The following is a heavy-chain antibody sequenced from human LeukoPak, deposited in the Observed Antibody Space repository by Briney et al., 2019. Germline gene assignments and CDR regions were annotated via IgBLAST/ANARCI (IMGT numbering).Heavy chain of an antibody. Sequence: GESLKISCKGSGYSFTSYWIGWVRQMPGKGLEWMGIIYPGDSDTRYNPSFQGQVTISADKSISTAYLQWSSLKASDTAMYYCARHGLSGYDFWSGYYLDYWGQGTLVTVSS. D-gene: IGHD3-3*01. J-gene: IGHJ4*02. CDR1: GYSFTSYW. CDR3: ARHGLSGYDFWSGYYLDY. CDR2: IYPGDSDT. V-gene: IGHV5-51*01.